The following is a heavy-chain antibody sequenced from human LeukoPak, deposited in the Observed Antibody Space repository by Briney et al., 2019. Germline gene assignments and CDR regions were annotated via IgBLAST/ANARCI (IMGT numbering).Heavy chain of an antibody. CDR1: GFTFNSYA. CDR2: ISGSGGGT. Sequence: GGSLRLSCAASGFTFNSYAMSWVRQAPEKGLEWVATISGSGGGTYYADSVKGRFTISRDNSKNTLYLQMNSLRAEDTAVHYCARQPDDFSGWNNGQDFFDYWGQGTLVTVSS. CDR3: ARQPDDFSGWNNGQDFFDY. V-gene: IGHV3-23*01. D-gene: IGHD6-19*01. J-gene: IGHJ4*02.